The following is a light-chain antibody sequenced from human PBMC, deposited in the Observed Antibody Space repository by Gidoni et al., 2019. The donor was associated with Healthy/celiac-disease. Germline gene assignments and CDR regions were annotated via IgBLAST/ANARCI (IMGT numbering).Light chain of an antibody. V-gene: IGKV3-11*01. CDR1: QRVSSY. CDR2: DAS. Sequence: ETVLTLSPATLSLSPGERATLPCRASQRVSSYLAWYQQKPGQAPRLLIYDASNRATGIPARFSGSGSGTDFTLTISSLEPEDFAVYYCQQRSNWPLTFGGXTKVEIK. J-gene: IGKJ4*01. CDR3: QQRSNWPLT.